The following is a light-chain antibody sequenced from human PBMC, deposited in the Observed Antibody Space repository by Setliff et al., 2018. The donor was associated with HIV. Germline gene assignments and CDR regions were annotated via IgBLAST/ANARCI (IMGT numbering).Light chain of an antibody. V-gene: IGLV2-23*01. CDR2: QAT. CDR3: CSNTGSNTYV. CDR1: SSDIGRYNL. Sequence: QSALTQPASVSGSPGQSITISCTGTSSDIGRYNLVSWYQQDPGKAPKLMIYQATKRPSGVSNRFSGSKSGKTASLTISGLQAEDEADYYCCSNTGSNTYVFGSGTKVTVL. J-gene: IGLJ1*01.